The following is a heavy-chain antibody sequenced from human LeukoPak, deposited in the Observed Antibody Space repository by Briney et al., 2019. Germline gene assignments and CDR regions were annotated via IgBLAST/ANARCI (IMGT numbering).Heavy chain of an antibody. CDR2: INPNSGGT. CDR3: ARRLGLRWDLQAFDI. J-gene: IGHJ3*02. D-gene: IGHD4-23*01. V-gene: IGHV1-8*03. CDR1: VYTFTDYY. Sequence: ASVKVSCKASVYTFTDYYMHWVRQAPGQGLEWMGWINPNSGGTGYTQKFQGRVTITRNTFISTAYMELSSLTSEDTAVYYCARRLGLRWDLQAFDIWGQGTMVTVSS.